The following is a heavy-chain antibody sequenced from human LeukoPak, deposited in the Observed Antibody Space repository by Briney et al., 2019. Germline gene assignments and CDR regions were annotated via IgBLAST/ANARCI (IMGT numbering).Heavy chain of an antibody. D-gene: IGHD2-2*01. CDR2: IYYSGST. CDR1: GGSISSHY. CDR3: ARDTGYCSSTSCSNNAFDI. V-gene: IGHV4-59*11. Sequence: KPPETLSLTCTVSGGSISSHYWSWIRQPPGKGLEWIGYIYYSGSTNYNPSLKSRVTISVDTSKNQFSLKLSSVTAADTAVYYCARDTGYCSSTSCSNNAFDIWGQGTMVTVSS. J-gene: IGHJ3*02.